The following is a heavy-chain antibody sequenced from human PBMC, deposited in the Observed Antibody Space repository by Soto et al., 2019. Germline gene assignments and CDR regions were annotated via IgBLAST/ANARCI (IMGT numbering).Heavy chain of an antibody. Sequence: QVQLVESGGGVVQPGRSLRLSCATSGFTFSTYGFHWVRQAPGKGLEWVAVIWYDGSDKFYADSVKGRFTISRDNSKKTLYLQMNSLRAEDMAVYYCARLWGFDFDYWGQGTLVTVSS. CDR2: IWYDGSDK. CDR3: ARLWGFDFDY. D-gene: IGHD3-16*01. CDR1: GFTFSTYG. V-gene: IGHV3-33*01. J-gene: IGHJ4*02.